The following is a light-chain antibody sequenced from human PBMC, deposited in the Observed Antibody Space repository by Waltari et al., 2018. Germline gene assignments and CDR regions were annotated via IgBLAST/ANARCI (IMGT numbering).Light chain of an antibody. Sequence: QSALTQPASVSGSPGQSITLSCTGTSSDFGGYNYVSWYQQHPGTAPKLMIYEVSNRPSGVCNRFSGSKSGNTASLTISGLQAEDEADYYCSSYTSSSTNYVFGTGTKVTVL. CDR2: EVS. CDR1: SSDFGGYNY. CDR3: SSYTSSSTNYV. V-gene: IGLV2-14*01. J-gene: IGLJ1*01.